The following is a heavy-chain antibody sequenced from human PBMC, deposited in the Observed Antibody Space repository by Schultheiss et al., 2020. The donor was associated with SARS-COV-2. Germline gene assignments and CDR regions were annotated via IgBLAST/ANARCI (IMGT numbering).Heavy chain of an antibody. V-gene: IGHV3-NL1*01. J-gene: IGHJ4*02. CDR3: AKIKAVADY. CDR1: GFTFSSYS. CDR2: IYSGGST. D-gene: IGHD6-19*01. Sequence: GGSLRLSCAASGFTFSSYSMNWVRQAPGKGLEWVSVIYSGGSTYYADSVKGRFTISRDNSKNTLYLQMNSLRAEDTAVYYCAKIKAVADYWGQGTLVTVSS.